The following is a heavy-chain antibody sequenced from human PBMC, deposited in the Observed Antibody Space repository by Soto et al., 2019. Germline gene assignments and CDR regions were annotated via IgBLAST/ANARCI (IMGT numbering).Heavy chain of an antibody. CDR1: GYTYTNYW. CDR2: LYPGDSDT. J-gene: IGHJ4*02. CDR3: ARLHSGTARPDY. D-gene: IGHD6-19*01. Sequence: PGHSLKISCNPSGYTYTNYWLGWVRQMPGKGLEWMGILYPGDSDTRYSPSFEGQVTISADKSITTAYLQWSSLRASDTAMYYCARLHSGTARPDYWGQGTQVTVSS. V-gene: IGHV5-51*01.